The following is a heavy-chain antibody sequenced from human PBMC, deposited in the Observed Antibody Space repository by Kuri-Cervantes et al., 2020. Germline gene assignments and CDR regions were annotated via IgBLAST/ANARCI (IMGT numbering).Heavy chain of an antibody. D-gene: IGHD6-19*01. J-gene: IGHJ5*02. CDR3: ARAHVAGFLDWFDP. CDR1: GYTLTELS. Sequence: ASVKVSCKVSGYTLTELSMHWVRQAPGKGLEWMGGFDPEDGETIYAQKFQGRVTITRDTSASTAYMELSSLRSEDTAVYYCARAHVAGFLDWFDPWGQGTLVTVSS. CDR2: FDPEDGET. V-gene: IGHV1-24*01.